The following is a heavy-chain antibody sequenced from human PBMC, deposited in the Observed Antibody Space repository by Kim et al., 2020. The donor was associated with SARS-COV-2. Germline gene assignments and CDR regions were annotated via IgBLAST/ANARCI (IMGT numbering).Heavy chain of an antibody. D-gene: IGHD2-21*02. J-gene: IGHJ6*02. CDR2: ISAYNGNT. CDR1: GYTFTSYG. CDR3: ARDFLYCGGDCPLQEYQSYYYYGMDV. Sequence: ASVKVSCKASGYTFTSYGISWVRQAPGQGLEWMGWISAYNGNTNYAQKLQGRVTMTTDTSTSTAYMELRSLRSDDTAVYYCARDFLYCGGDCPLQEYQSYYYYGMDVWGQGTTVTVSS. V-gene: IGHV1-18*04.